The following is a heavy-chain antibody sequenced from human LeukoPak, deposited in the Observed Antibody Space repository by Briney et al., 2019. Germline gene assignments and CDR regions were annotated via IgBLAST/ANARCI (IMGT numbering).Heavy chain of an antibody. Sequence: GGSLRLSCAASGFTFSSYSMNWVRQAPGKGLEWVSYISSSSSYIYYADSVKGRFTISRDNAKNSLYLQMNSLRAEHTAVYYCARDGSGSYPSGYFDYWGQGTLVTVSS. CDR2: ISSSSSYI. CDR1: GFTFSSYS. CDR3: ARDGSGSYPSGYFDY. D-gene: IGHD3-10*01. V-gene: IGHV3-21*05. J-gene: IGHJ4*02.